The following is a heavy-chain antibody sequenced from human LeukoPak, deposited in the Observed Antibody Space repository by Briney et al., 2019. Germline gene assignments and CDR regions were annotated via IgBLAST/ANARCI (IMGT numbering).Heavy chain of an antibody. CDR3: ARTEIAAAGPFDY. CDR1: GGSISSYY. V-gene: IGHV4-59*01. D-gene: IGHD6-13*01. J-gene: IGHJ4*02. CDR2: IYYSGST. Sequence: SETLSLTCTVSGGSISSYYWSWIRQPPGKGLEWIGYIYYSGSTNYNPSLKSRVTISVDTSKNQFSPKLSSVTAADTAVYYCARTEIAAAGPFDYWGQGTLVTVSS.